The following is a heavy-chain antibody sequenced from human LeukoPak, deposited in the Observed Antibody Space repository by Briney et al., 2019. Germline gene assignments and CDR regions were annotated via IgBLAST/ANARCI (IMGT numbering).Heavy chain of an antibody. CDR3: ARGSGYDVDY. V-gene: IGHV1-2*06. J-gene: IGHJ4*02. D-gene: IGHD5-12*01. Sequence: ASVKVSCKASGYTFTSYGISWVRQAPGQELEWMGRINPNSGGTNYAQKFQGRVTMTRDTSISTAYMELSRLRSDDTAVYYCARGSGYDVDYWGQGTLVTVSS. CDR1: GYTFTSYG. CDR2: INPNSGGT.